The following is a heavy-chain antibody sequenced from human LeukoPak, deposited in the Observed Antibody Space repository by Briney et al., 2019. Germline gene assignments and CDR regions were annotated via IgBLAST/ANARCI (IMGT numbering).Heavy chain of an antibody. J-gene: IGHJ4*02. CDR3: ARDIGYCSSTSCPEGGY. V-gene: IGHV5-51*01. D-gene: IGHD2-2*01. Sequence: GESLKISCKGSGSSFTSYWIGWVRQMPGKGLEWMGIIYPGDSDTRYSPSFQGQVTISADKSISTAYLQWSSLKASDTAMYYCARDIGYCSSTSCPEGGYWGQGTLVTVSS. CDR1: GSSFTSYW. CDR2: IYPGDSDT.